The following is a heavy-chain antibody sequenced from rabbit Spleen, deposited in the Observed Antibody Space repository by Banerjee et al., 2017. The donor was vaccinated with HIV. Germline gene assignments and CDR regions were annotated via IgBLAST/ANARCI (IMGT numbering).Heavy chain of an antibody. CDR2: IYAGSSGSA. CDR3: ARNPYGASGL. CDR1: GFSFSSSYW. Sequence: QSLEESGGDPVKPGASLTLTCTASGFSFSSSYWICWVRQAPGKGLEWIACIYAGSSGSAYYATWASGRFTISKTSSTTVTLHMTSLTVADTATYFCARNPYGASGLWGQGTLVTVS. V-gene: IGHV1S40*01. J-gene: IGHJ6*01. D-gene: IGHD4-1*01.